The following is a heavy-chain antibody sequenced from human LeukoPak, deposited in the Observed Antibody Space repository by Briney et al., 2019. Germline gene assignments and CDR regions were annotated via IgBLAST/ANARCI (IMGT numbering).Heavy chain of an antibody. CDR3: ARENYDFWSSYDY. CDR2: IYTSGST. J-gene: IGHJ4*02. CDR1: GGSISSGSYY. D-gene: IGHD3-3*01. Sequence: PSQTLSLTCTVSGGSISSGSYYWSWIRQPAGKGLEWIGRIYTSGSTNYNPSLKSRVTISVDTSKNQFSLKLSSVTAADTAVYYCARENYDFWSSYDYRGQGTLVTVSS. V-gene: IGHV4-61*02.